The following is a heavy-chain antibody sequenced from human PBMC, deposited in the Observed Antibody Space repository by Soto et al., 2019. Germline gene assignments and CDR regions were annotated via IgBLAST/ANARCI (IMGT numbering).Heavy chain of an antibody. CDR2: ISSSGSTI. Sequence: GGSLRLSCAASGFTFSDYYMSWIRQAPGKGLEWVSYISSSGSTIYYADSVKGRFTISRDNAKNSLYLQMNSLRAEDTACYYCARLGMGDSSSWYPRHYYYYYMDVWGKGTTVTVSS. J-gene: IGHJ6*03. CDR3: ARLGMGDSSSWYPRHYYYYYMDV. D-gene: IGHD6-13*01. V-gene: IGHV3-11*01. CDR1: GFTFSDYY.